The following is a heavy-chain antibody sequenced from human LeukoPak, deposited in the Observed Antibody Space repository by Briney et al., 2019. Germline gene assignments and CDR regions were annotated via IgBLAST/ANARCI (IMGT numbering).Heavy chain of an antibody. D-gene: IGHD3-22*01. J-gene: IGHJ4*02. Sequence: PSETLSLTCSVYGGSFSAYYWSWIRQPPGKGLEWIGEINHSGSTNYNPSLKSRVTISVDTSKNQFSLKLSSVTAANTAVYYCARGSYYYDSSGYNPEGQADRRRLFDYWGQGTLVTVSS. CDR2: INHSGST. CDR3: ARGSYYYDSSGYNPEGQADRRRLFDY. CDR1: GGSFSAYY. V-gene: IGHV4-34*01.